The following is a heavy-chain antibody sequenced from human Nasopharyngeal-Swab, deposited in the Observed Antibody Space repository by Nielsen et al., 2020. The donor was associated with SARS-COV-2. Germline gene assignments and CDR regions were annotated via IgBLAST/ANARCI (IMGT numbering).Heavy chain of an antibody. CDR1: GFTFGNYW. D-gene: IGHD1-20*01. CDR3: ARLPRNNWRLDS. V-gene: IGHV3-7*03. Sequence: GGSLRLSCAASGFTFGNYWMSWVRQATGKRLEWVANIKEDGSEKDYVDSVKGRFTISRDNIKNSLYLQMNSLRVEDTAVYFCARLPRNNWRLDSWGQGILVTVSS. J-gene: IGHJ4*02. CDR2: IKEDGSEK.